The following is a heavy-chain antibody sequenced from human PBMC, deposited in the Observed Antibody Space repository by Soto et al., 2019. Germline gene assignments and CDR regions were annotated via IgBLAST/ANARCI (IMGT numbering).Heavy chain of an antibody. CDR3: AREPEHCSSTSCYYYYYGMDV. CDR1: GGTFSSYA. D-gene: IGHD2-2*01. V-gene: IGHV1-69*01. J-gene: IGHJ6*02. Sequence: QVQLVQSGAAENKPGSSVKVSCKASGGTFSSYAISWVRQAPGQGLEWMGGIIPIYGTANYAQKFQGRVTVTADESTSTAYVELSSLRSEDTAVYYCAREPEHCSSTSCYYYYYGMDVLVQGTTITVPS. CDR2: IIPIYGTA.